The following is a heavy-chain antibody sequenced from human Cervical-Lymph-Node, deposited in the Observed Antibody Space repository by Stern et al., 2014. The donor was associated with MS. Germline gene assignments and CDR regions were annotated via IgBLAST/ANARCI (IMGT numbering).Heavy chain of an antibody. CDR2: IVPIFGTT. V-gene: IGHV1-69*01. CDR3: ATHPALLVVRNSLAP. CDR1: GGTFTSFS. Sequence: QVQLVQSGPEVKTPGSSVGVSCKASGGTFTSFSISWVRQAPGQGLEWMGGIVPIFGTTNYAQKFQGRVTITAGESANTAFMELLRLTSEDTATYYCATHPALLVVRNSLAPWGQGTPVTVSS. D-gene: IGHD2-2*01. J-gene: IGHJ5*02.